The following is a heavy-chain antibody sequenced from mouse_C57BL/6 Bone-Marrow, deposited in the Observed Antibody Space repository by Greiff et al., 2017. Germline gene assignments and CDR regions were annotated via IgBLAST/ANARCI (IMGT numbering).Heavy chain of an antibody. CDR2: ISNGGGST. D-gene: IGHD1-1*01. V-gene: IGHV5-12*01. CDR3: ARRGVVDDY. J-gene: IGHJ2*01. Sequence: EVMLVESGGGLVQPGGSLKLSCAASGFTFSDYYMYWVRQTPEKRLEWVAYISNGGGSTYYPDTVKSRFTISRDNAKNTLYLQMSRLKSEDTAMYYCARRGVVDDYWGQGTTLTVSS. CDR1: GFTFSDYY.